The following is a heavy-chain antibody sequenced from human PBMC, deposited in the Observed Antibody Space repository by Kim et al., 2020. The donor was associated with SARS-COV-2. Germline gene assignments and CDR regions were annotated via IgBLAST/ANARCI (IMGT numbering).Heavy chain of an antibody. Sequence: GGSLRLSCAASGFTFSSYGMHWVRQAPGKGLEWVAVISYDGSNKYYADSVKGRFTISRDNSKNTLYLQMNSLRAEDTAVYYCARDRDYGSGSLSYWGQGTLVTVSS. CDR1: GFTFSSYG. V-gene: IGHV3-33*05. D-gene: IGHD3-10*01. J-gene: IGHJ4*02. CDR2: ISYDGSNK. CDR3: ARDRDYGSGSLSY.